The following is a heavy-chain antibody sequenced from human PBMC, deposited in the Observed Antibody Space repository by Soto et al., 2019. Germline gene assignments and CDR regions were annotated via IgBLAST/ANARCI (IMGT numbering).Heavy chain of an antibody. D-gene: IGHD3-3*01. J-gene: IGHJ6*02. CDR2: INPNSGGT. CDR1: GYTFTGYY. CDR3: ARGTGPRITIFGVVIHAYYYYGMDV. Sequence: ASVKVSCKASGYTFTGYYMHWVRQAPGQGLEWMGWINPNSGGTNYAQKFQGRVTMTRDTSISTAYMELSRLRSDDTAVYYCARGTGPRITIFGVVIHAYYYYGMDVWGQGTTVTVSS. V-gene: IGHV1-2*02.